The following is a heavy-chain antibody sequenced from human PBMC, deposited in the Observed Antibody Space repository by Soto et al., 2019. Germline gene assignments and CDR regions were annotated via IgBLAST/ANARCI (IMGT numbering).Heavy chain of an antibody. J-gene: IGHJ5*02. D-gene: IGHD3-22*01. Sequence: SETLSLTCTVSGRPVSSGGYYWTWIRQHPGRGLEWIGYIYHTGSPYYNPSLENRVTISLDTSKNQFSLNLTSVTAADTAIYYCVRDRALDSSGHWFDTWGQGTLVTVSS. V-gene: IGHV4-31*03. CDR2: IYHTGSP. CDR3: VRDRALDSSGHWFDT. CDR1: GRPVSSGGYY.